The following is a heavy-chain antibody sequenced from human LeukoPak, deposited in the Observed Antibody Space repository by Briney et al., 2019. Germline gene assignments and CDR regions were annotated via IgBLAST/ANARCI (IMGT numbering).Heavy chain of an antibody. Sequence: ASVKVSCKASGYIFTSYYMYWVRQAPGQGLEWMGIINPSGGSIRYAQKFQGRVTMTRDTSISTAYMELSGLRSDDTAVYYCARDRITMVRGVIVRMDVWGKGTTVTVSS. J-gene: IGHJ6*04. CDR1: GYIFTSYY. CDR2: INPSGGSI. CDR3: ARDRITMVRGVIVRMDV. V-gene: IGHV1-46*01. D-gene: IGHD3-10*01.